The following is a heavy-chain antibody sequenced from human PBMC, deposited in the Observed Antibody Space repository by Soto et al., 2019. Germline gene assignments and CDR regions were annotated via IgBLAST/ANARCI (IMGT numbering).Heavy chain of an antibody. J-gene: IGHJ4*02. CDR1: GYTFTSYG. D-gene: IGHD1-7*01. V-gene: IGHV1-18*01. CDR3: AREGWNYVIDY. CDR2: IRAYNGNT. Sequence: ASVKVSCKASGYTFTSYGISWVRQAHGQGLEWMGWIRAYNGNTNYAQKLQGRVTMTTDTSTSTAYMELRSLRSDDTAVYYWAREGWNYVIDYWVQGTLVTVSS.